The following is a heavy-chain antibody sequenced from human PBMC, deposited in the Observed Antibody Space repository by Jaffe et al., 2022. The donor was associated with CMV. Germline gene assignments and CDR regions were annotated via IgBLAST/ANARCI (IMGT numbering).Heavy chain of an antibody. CDR1: GYTFTNYA. V-gene: IGHV1-3*01. CDR3: ARRSSENFDY. J-gene: IGHJ4*02. Sequence: QVQLVQSGAEVEEPGASLKVSCKTSGYTFTNYAVHWVRQAPGQRLEWMGWINADNGDTKYSQRFQGRVTITRDTSASTVYMELRSLRSEDTAVYYCARRSSENFDYWGQGTLVTVSS. CDR2: INADNGDT.